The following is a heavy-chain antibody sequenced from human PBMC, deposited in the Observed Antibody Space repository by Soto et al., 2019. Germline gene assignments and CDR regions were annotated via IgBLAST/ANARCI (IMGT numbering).Heavy chain of an antibody. J-gene: IGHJ4*02. Sequence: PSETLSLTCTVSGGSISTSSYHWAWIRQPQGKGLEWIASIYYSGSTYYNPSLKSRATISVDTSKNQFSLKLTSVTAADTAVYYCAREYESSPTDWGQGTLVTVSS. CDR2: IYYSGST. V-gene: IGHV4-39*02. D-gene: IGHD6-13*01. CDR1: GGSISTSSYH. CDR3: AREYESSPTD.